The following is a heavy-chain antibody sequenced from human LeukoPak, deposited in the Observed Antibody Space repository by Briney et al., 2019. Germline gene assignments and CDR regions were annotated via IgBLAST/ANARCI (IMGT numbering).Heavy chain of an antibody. V-gene: IGHV3-33*01. Sequence: GGSLRLSCAASGFTFSSYGMHWVRQAPGKGLEWVAVIWYDGSNKYYADSVKGRFTISRDNSKNTLYLQMDGLRAEDTAVYYCARDPPGGYSGYPFDYWGQGTLVNVSS. D-gene: IGHD5-12*01. J-gene: IGHJ4*02. CDR3: ARDPPGGYSGYPFDY. CDR2: IWYDGSNK. CDR1: GFTFSSYG.